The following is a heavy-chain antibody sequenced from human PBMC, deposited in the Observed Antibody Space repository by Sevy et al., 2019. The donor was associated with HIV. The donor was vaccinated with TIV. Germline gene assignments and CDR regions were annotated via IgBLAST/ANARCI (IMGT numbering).Heavy chain of an antibody. Sequence: GGSLRLSCAASGFSFSSYEMNWVRQAPGKGLEWVSFITSSGSTKHYSDSVRGRFTISRDNAKYSLSLQMNSLRAEDTAIYYCARDLPPSATTVAHFDYWGQGTLVTASS. CDR2: ITSSGSTK. CDR3: ARDLPPSATTVAHFDY. D-gene: IGHD4-17*01. J-gene: IGHJ4*02. V-gene: IGHV3-48*03. CDR1: GFSFSSYE.